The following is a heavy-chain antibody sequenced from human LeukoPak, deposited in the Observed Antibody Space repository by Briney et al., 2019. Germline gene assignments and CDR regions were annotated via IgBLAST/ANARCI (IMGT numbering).Heavy chain of an antibody. Sequence: ASVKVSCKASGYTFTSYDINWVRQATGQGLEWMGWMNPNSGNTGYAQKFQGRVTMTRNTSISTAYMELSSLRSEDTAVYYCARLFDYVWGSYRPWGQGTLVTVPS. CDR3: ARLFDYVWGSYRP. D-gene: IGHD3-16*02. CDR2: MNPNSGNT. V-gene: IGHV1-8*01. CDR1: GYTFTSYD. J-gene: IGHJ5*02.